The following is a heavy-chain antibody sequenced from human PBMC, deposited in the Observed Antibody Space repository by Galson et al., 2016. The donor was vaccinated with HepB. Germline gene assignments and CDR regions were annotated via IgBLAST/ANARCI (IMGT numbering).Heavy chain of an antibody. J-gene: IGHJ3*02. Sequence: QSGAEVKKPGESLRISCKVFGKSLRSYWIAWVRQMPGKGLEWMGIIYPGDSETIYSPSFQGHVTLSVDKSTSTAYPRWSSLKASDTAMYYCARRPDTPDAFDIWGQGTMVIVSS. V-gene: IGHV5-51*01. CDR1: GKSLRSYW. CDR2: IYPGDSET. D-gene: IGHD2-15*01. CDR3: ARRPDTPDAFDI.